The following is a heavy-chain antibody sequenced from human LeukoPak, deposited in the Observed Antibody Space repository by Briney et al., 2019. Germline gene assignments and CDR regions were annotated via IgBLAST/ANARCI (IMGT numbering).Heavy chain of an antibody. J-gene: IGHJ4*02. Sequence: GGSLRLSCAASGFTFDDYGMSWVRQAPGEGLEWVSGINWNGGSTGYADSVKGRFTISRDNAKNSLYLQMNSLRAEDTALYYCARDDCSGGSCYFDYWGQGTLVTVSS. D-gene: IGHD2-15*01. CDR2: INWNGGST. CDR3: ARDDCSGGSCYFDY. V-gene: IGHV3-20*04. CDR1: GFTFDDYG.